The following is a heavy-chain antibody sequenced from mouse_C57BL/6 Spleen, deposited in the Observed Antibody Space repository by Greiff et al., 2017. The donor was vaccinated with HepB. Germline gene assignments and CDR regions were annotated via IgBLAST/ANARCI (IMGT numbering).Heavy chain of an antibody. D-gene: IGHD1-1*01. V-gene: IGHV1-18*01. J-gene: IGHJ4*01. CDR2: INPNNGGT. CDR1: GYTFTDYN. Sequence: EVQLQQSGPELVKPGASVKIPCKASGYTFTDYNMDWVKQSHGKSLEWIGDINPNNGGTIYNQKFKGKATLTVDKSSSTAYMELRSLTSEDTAVYYCARLGGFLYYYGTSGGYAMDYWGQGTSVTVSS. CDR3: ARLGGFLYYYGTSGGYAMDY.